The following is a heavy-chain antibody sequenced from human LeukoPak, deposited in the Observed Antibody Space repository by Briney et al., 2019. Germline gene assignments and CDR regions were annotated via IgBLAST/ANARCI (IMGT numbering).Heavy chain of an antibody. Sequence: ASVKVSCKASGYTFTSYDINWVRQPTGQGLEWMGWMNPNSGNTGYAQKFQGRVTMTRNTSISTAYMELSSLRSEDTAVYYCPRQGDCSSTSCYDYWGQGTLVTVSS. CDR1: GYTFTSYD. CDR2: MNPNSGNT. D-gene: IGHD2-2*01. CDR3: PRQGDCSSTSCYDY. V-gene: IGHV1-8*01. J-gene: IGHJ4*02.